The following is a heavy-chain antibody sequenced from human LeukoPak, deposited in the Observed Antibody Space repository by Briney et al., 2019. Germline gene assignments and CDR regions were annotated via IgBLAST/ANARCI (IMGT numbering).Heavy chain of an antibody. J-gene: IGHJ4*02. D-gene: IGHD4-17*01. Sequence: SETLSLTCAVYGGSFSGYYWSWIRQSPGKGLEWIGEINHSGSTNYNPSLKSRVTISVDTSKNQFSLKLSSVTAADTAVYYCASGQDYGDYTPFDYWGQGTLVTVSS. CDR2: INHSGST. CDR3: ASGQDYGDYTPFDY. CDR1: GGSFSGYY. V-gene: IGHV4-34*01.